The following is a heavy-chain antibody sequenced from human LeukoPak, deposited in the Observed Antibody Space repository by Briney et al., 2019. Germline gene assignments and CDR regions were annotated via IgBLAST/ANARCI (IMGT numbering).Heavy chain of an antibody. V-gene: IGHV4-39*01. J-gene: IGHJ4*02. CDR3: ASAPLLLFGAEKYYFDS. Sequence: PSETLSLTCSVSGGSINNNNYYWGWIRQPPEKVLEWIGSIYYRASTYYNPSLKSRVTISIDTSKNQFSLRLRSVTAADTAVYYCASAPLLLFGAEKYYFDSWGQGTLVTVSS. CDR2: IYYRAST. CDR1: GGSINNNNYY. D-gene: IGHD3-10*01.